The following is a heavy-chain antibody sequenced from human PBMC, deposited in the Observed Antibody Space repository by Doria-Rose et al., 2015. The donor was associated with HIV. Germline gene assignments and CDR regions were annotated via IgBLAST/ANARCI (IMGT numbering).Heavy chain of an antibody. D-gene: IGHD6-13*01. Sequence: QVQLVQSGAEVKKPGASVTVSCKTSGYTLSAYAIHWVRQAPGQRLEWMGWLNVGNGDTRYSRKFQDRVTITSDTSANTGYMALSSLRSEDTAVYYCARIHSLSSSSLGHWGQGTQVTVSS. CDR3: ARIHSLSSSSLGH. CDR1: GYTLSAYA. V-gene: IGHV1-3*01. J-gene: IGHJ4*02. CDR2: LNVGNGDT.